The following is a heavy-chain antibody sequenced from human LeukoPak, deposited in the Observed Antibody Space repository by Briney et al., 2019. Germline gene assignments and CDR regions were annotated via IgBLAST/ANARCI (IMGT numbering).Heavy chain of an antibody. Sequence: SETLSLTCTVSGGSISSGSYYWSWIRQPAGKGLEWIGRIYTSGSTNYNPSLKSRVTISVDTSKNQFSLKLSSVTAADTAVYYCAKSAGHCSQGVCYTDQYMDVWGQGTTVHVS. CDR1: GGSISSGSYY. CDR2: IYTSGST. V-gene: IGHV4-61*02. CDR3: AKSAGHCSQGVCYTDQYMDV. J-gene: IGHJ6*02. D-gene: IGHD2-8*01.